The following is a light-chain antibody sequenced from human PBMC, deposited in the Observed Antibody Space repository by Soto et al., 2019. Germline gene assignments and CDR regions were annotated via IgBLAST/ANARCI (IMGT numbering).Light chain of an antibody. CDR2: DAS. CDR3: QQYNDWPWT. Sequence: EIVLTQSPATLSFSPGERATLSWRASQSVSSYLAWYQQKPGQAPRLLIYDASNRATGIPARFSGSGSGTDFTLTISSLQSEDFAVYYCQQYNDWPWTFGQGTKVDIK. J-gene: IGKJ1*01. V-gene: IGKV3-11*01. CDR1: QSVSSY.